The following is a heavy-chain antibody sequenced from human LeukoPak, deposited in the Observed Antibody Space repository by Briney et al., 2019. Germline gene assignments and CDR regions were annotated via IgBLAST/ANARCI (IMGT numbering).Heavy chain of an antibody. CDR2: IKQDGSEK. D-gene: IGHD3-10*01. Sequence: PGGSLRLSCEASQFTTFSSYAMNWVRQAPGKGLEWVANIKQDGSEKYYVDSVKGRFTISRDNAKNSLYLQMNSLRAEDTAVYYCAREGGTMVRGVIMPQSLYYYGMDVWGQGTTVTVSS. CDR3: AREGGTMVRGVIMPQSLYYYGMDV. V-gene: IGHV3-7*01. CDR1: QFTTFSSYA. J-gene: IGHJ6*02.